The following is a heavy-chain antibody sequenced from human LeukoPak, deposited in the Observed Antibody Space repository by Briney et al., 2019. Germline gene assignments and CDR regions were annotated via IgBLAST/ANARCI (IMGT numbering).Heavy chain of an antibody. V-gene: IGHV3-30*03. CDR3: ASYTAMDPVFDY. J-gene: IGHJ4*02. CDR2: ISYDGSNK. Sequence: GGSLRLSCAASGFTFSSYGMHWVRQAPGKGLEWVAVISYDGSNKYYADSVKGRFTISRDNSKNTLYLQMNSLRAEDTAVYYCASYTAMDPVFDYWGQGTLVTVSS. D-gene: IGHD5-18*01. CDR1: GFTFSSYG.